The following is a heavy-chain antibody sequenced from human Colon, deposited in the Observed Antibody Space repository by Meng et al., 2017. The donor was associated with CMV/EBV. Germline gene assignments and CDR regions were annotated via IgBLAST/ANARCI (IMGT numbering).Heavy chain of an antibody. Sequence: CADSGFNIEDYGMSWVRQAPGKGLEWVSGITWNGGRTDYADSLKGRFTISRDNAKSSLYLQMNSLRAEDTAVYYCAREGGYDTALDYWGQGTLVTVSS. D-gene: IGHD3-22*01. CDR2: ITWNGGRT. V-gene: IGHV3-20*04. CDR1: GFNIEDYG. CDR3: AREGGYDTALDY. J-gene: IGHJ4*02.